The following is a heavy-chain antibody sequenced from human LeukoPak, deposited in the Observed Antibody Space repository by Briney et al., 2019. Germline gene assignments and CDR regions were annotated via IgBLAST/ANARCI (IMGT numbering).Heavy chain of an antibody. V-gene: IGHV3-21*01. CDR2: ISSSSSYI. CDR1: GFTFSSYS. CDR3: ATLLGKTNNFDY. D-gene: IGHD3-10*01. Sequence: GGSLRLSCAASGFTFSSYSMNWVRQAPGKGLEWVSSISSSSSYIYYADSVKGRFTISRDNAKNTLYLQMNGLRAEDTAVYYCATLLGKTNNFDYWGQGTLVTVSS. J-gene: IGHJ4*02.